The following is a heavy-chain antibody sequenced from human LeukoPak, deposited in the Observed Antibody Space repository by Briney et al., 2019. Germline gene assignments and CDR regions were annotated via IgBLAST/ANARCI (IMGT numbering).Heavy chain of an antibody. CDR3: ARDYCSSTSCLFDY. CDR1: GFSFSSYG. V-gene: IGHV3-33*01. J-gene: IGHJ4*02. D-gene: IGHD2-2*01. Sequence: GGSLRLSCAASGFSFSSYGMHWVRQAPGQGLEWVAVIWNDGNNRYYVDSVKGRFTISRDNSKNTLYLQMNSLSTEDTAVYYCARDYCSSTSCLFDYWGQGTLVTVSS. CDR2: IWNDGNNR.